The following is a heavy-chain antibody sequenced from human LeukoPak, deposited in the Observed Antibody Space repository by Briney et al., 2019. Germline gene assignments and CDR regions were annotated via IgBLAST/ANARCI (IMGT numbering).Heavy chain of an antibody. CDR3: ARGSRFGDYFDY. Sequence: PGRSLRLSCAASGFTFSSYAMPWVRQAPGKGLEWVAVISYDGSNKYYADSVKGRFTISRDNSKNTLYLQMNSLRAEDTAVYYCARGSRFGDYFDYWGQGTLVTVSS. CDR1: GFTFSSYA. V-gene: IGHV3-30-3*01. J-gene: IGHJ4*02. CDR2: ISYDGSNK. D-gene: IGHD3-10*02.